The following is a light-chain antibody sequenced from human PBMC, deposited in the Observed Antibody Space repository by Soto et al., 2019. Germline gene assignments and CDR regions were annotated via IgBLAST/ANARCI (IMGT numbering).Light chain of an antibody. CDR3: QQYGNSPRYS. CDR2: ATS. V-gene: IGKV3-20*01. J-gene: IGKJ2*03. Sequence: EIVLTQSPGTLSLSPGESVTLSCRASQSVASIYLAWYQQKPGQAPRLLIYATSSRATGIPDRFSGSGSGTDFTLTISILEPEDFAVYYCQQYGNSPRYSFGQGTRLEIK. CDR1: QSVASIY.